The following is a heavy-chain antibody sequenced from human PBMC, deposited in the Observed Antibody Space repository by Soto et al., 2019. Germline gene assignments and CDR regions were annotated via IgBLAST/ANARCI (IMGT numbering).Heavy chain of an antibody. D-gene: IGHD5-18*01. CDR3: ASARPGGYSYGSDYYYYGMDV. J-gene: IGHJ6*02. CDR1: GFTFSSYA. V-gene: IGHV3-30-3*01. Sequence: GSLRLSCAASGFTFSSYAMHWVRQAPGKGLEWVAVISYDGSNKYYADSVKGRFTISRDNSKNTLYLQMNSLRAEDTAVYYCASARPGGYSYGSDYYYYGMDVWGQGTTVTVSS. CDR2: ISYDGSNK.